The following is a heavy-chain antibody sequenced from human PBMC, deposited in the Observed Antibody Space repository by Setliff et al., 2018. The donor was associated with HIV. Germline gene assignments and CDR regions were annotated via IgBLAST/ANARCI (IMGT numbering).Heavy chain of an antibody. J-gene: IGHJ6*02. CDR3: SRSGVPPYYYYGMDV. V-gene: IGHV1-18*04. CDR1: GYTFTTYG. Sequence: RASVKVSCKASGYTFTTYGVNWVRQAPGQGLEWMGWINSYNGNTKFAQKFQGRVTMTTDTSTTTAFMELRSLKADEKGIYYCSRSGVPPYYYYGMDVWGQGTTVTVSS. CDR2: INSYNGNT. D-gene: IGHD3-10*01.